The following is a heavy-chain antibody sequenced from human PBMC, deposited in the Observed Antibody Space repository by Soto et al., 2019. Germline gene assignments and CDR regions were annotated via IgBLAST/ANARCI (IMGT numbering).Heavy chain of an antibody. J-gene: IGHJ6*02. Sequence: ASVKVSCKASGYTFTSYSMHWVRQAPGQGLEWMGIINPSSGRTSYAQNFQGRITMTSDTSTSIVYMEMSSLKSEDTAVYYCARDHNFGFILYAMDVWGQGTTVTVSS. CDR1: GYTFTSYS. CDR2: INPSSGRT. CDR3: ARDHNFGFILYAMDV. D-gene: IGHD2-15*01. V-gene: IGHV1-46*01.